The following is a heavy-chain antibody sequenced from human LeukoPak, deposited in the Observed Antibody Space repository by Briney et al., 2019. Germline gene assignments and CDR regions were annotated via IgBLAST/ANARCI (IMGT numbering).Heavy chain of an antibody. V-gene: IGHV3-23*01. J-gene: IGHJ4*02. CDR3: AKDLDSSGRFESPGNY. CDR1: GFIFSDYA. CDR2: ISTSGAA. Sequence: PVGSLRLSCAASGFIFSDYAMSWVRQAPGKGLEWVSLISTSGAAQYAASARGRFTTSSDNSTDTLYLQMNTLRAEDTALYYCAKDLDSSGRFESPGNYWGQGTLVTVSS. D-gene: IGHD3-22*01.